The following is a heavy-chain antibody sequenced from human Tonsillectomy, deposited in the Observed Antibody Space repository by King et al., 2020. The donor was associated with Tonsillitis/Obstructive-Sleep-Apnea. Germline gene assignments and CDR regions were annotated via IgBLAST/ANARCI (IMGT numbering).Heavy chain of an antibody. D-gene: IGHD1-1*01. CDR3: ARDGPIQAFDY. CDR1: GGSISSYY. CDR2: IYYSGST. Sequence: QLQESGPGLVKPSETLSLTCTVSGGSISSYYWSWIRQPPGKGLEWIGYIYYSGSTNYNPSLKSRVTISVDTSKNQFSLKLSSVTAADTAVYYCARDGPIQAFDYGGQGTLVTVSS. V-gene: IGHV4-59*01. J-gene: IGHJ4*02.